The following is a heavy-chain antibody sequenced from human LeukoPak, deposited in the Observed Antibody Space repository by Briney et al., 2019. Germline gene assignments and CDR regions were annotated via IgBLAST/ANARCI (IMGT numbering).Heavy chain of an antibody. CDR1: TYTFTDNS. V-gene: IGHV1-2*02. D-gene: IGHD3-10*01. CDR3: ARENSFGSGSYIFDS. Sequence: ASVKVSCKASTYTFTDNSIHWVRQAPGQGPQWMGWINPNSGDTHYARNFQDRVTMTRDTSVSTAYMSLTSLRADDTAMYYCARENSFGSGSYIFDSWGQGPLVTVSS. CDR2: INPNSGDT. J-gene: IGHJ4*02.